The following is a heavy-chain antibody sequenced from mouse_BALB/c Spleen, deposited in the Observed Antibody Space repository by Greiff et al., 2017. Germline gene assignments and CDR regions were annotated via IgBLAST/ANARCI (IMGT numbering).Heavy chain of an antibody. CDR2: ISSGGSYT. J-gene: IGHJ4*01. V-gene: IGHV5-6*02. Sequence: EVKVVESGGDLVKPGGSLKLSCAASGFTFSSYGMSWVRQTPDKRLEWVATISSGGSYTYYPDSVKGRFTISRDNAKNTLYLQMSSLKSEDTAMYYCARRRGPSYAMDYWGQGTSVTVSS. CDR3: ARRRGPSYAMDY. CDR1: GFTFSSYG.